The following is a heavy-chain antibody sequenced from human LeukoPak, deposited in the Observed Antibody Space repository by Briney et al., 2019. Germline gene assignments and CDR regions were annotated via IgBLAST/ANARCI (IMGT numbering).Heavy chain of an antibody. CDR1: GFTCSNYW. CDR2: INNDGSST. V-gene: IGHV3-74*01. D-gene: IGHD3-16*01. CDR3: ARGGGRSFDY. Sequence: GGSLRLSCAASGFTCSNYWMHWVRQAPGKGPVWVSRINNDGSSTTYAESVEGRFTISRDNAKNTLYLQVNSLRAEDTAVYYCARGGGRSFDYWGQGTLVTVSS. J-gene: IGHJ4*02.